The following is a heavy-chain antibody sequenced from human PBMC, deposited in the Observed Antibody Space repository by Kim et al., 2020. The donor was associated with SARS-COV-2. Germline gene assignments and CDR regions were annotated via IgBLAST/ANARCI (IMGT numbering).Heavy chain of an antibody. CDR3: ARGRRGIAAAEGWFDP. V-gene: IGHV4-34*01. J-gene: IGHJ5*02. Sequence: SLKSRVTRSVDTSKNQFSLKLSSVTAADTAVYYCARGRRGIAAAEGWFDPWGQGTLVTVSS. D-gene: IGHD6-13*01.